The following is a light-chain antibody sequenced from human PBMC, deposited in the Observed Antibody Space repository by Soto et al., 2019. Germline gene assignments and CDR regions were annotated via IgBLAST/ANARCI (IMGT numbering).Light chain of an antibody. CDR3: SSYTSSSTVV. CDR1: NSDVGTYNY. Sequence: QSALTQPRSVSGSPGQSVTISCTGTNSDVGTYNYVSWYQQHPGRAPKLMIFEVNNRPSGVSDRFSGSKSGNTASLTISGLQAEDEADYYCSSYTSSSTVVFGGGTKVTVL. J-gene: IGLJ3*02. V-gene: IGLV2-14*01. CDR2: EVN.